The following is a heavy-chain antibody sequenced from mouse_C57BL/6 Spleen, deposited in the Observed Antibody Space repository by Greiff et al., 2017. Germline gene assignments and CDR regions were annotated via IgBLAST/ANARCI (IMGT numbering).Heavy chain of an antibody. CDR2: IRNKANGYTT. CDR3: ARSQRDWACGD. CDR1: GFTFTDYY. J-gene: IGHJ2*01. V-gene: IGHV7-3*01. Sequence: EVQLVESGGGLVQPGASLSLSCAASGFTFTDYYMSWVRQPPGKALEWLGCIRNKANGYTTEYSASVKGQFTISRDNSQSIRNRQMNALIADDRATYYCARSQRDWACGDWGKGTTLTVS.